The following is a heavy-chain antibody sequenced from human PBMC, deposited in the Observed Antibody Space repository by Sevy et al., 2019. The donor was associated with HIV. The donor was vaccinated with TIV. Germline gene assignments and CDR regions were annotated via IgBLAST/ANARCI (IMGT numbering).Heavy chain of an antibody. CDR3: ARERGISFIVGATTGAFDI. CDR1: RFTFSNYW. D-gene: IGHD1-26*01. J-gene: IGHJ3*02. Sequence: GGSLRLSCAASRFTFSNYWMSWVRQAPGKGLEWVANIKQDGSEKYYVDSVKGRFTISRDNAKNSLYLQMNSLRAEDTAVYYCARERGISFIVGATTGAFDIWDQGTMVTVSS. CDR2: IKQDGSEK. V-gene: IGHV3-7*01.